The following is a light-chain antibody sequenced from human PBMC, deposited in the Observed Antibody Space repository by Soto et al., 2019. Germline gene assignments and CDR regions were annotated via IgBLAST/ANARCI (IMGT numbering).Light chain of an antibody. Sequence: DIQMTQSPSSMSASVGDSVTITCRASQVVSAYLLWYQQRQGRAPKLLIYDASNLLSGVASRFSGSGSGKNFTLSIRSLHPEHFATYYCQKRYRTPQTFVQGTKLETK. CDR2: DAS. CDR3: QKRYRTPQT. J-gene: IGKJ2*01. CDR1: QVVSAY. V-gene: IGKV1-39*01.